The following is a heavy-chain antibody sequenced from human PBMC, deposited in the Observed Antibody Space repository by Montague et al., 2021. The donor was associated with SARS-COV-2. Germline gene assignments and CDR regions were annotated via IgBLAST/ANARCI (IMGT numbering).Heavy chain of an antibody. Sequence: SETLSLTCTVSGGSITSSAYYWSWIRQSPGKGLEWIGTIYYSGNTYSNPSLKSRVTISMDTPKSQVSLKINSVTAADTAVYFCASLGSPAYCGGDCYLRDYGMDVWGQGTRVTDSS. CDR2: IYYSGNT. V-gene: IGHV4-39*01. J-gene: IGHJ6*02. D-gene: IGHD2-21*02. CDR1: GGSITSSAYY. CDR3: ASLGSPAYCGGDCYLRDYGMDV.